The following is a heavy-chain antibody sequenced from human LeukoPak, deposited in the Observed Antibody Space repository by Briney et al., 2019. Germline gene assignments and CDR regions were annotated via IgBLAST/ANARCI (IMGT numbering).Heavy chain of an antibody. V-gene: IGHV1-18*01. CDR2: ISAYNGNT. CDR3: AREGGSNNYRTFDY. Sequence: GASVKVSCKASGYTFTSYGISWVRQAPGQGLEWMGWISAYNGNTNYAQKFQGRVTMTRDTSISTAYMELSRLRSDDTAVYYCAREGGSNNYRTFDYWGQGTLVTVSS. J-gene: IGHJ4*02. D-gene: IGHD1-1*01. CDR1: GYTFTSYG.